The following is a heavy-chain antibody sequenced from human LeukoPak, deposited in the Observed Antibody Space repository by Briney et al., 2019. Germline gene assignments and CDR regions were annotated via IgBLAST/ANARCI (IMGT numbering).Heavy chain of an antibody. Sequence: GGSLRLSCAASGFTFSSYWMSWVRQAPGKGLEWVAHIKQDGTEKYYVDSVKGRFTISRDNAKKSLFLQMNSLRAADTAVYYCARDREGSGSYYDYWGQGTLVTVSS. CDR2: IKQDGTEK. J-gene: IGHJ4*02. CDR3: ARDREGSGSYYDY. V-gene: IGHV3-7*01. D-gene: IGHD3-10*01. CDR1: GFTFSSYW.